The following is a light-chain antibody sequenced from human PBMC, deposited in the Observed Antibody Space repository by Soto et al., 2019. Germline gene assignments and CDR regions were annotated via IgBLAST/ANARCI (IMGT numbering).Light chain of an antibody. J-gene: IGKJ1*01. CDR1: QGIRDA. CDR3: LQHNSYPQT. Sequence: DIQMIQSPSSPSASVGDRVTITCRASQGIRDALGWYQQKPGKAPKRLIYAASSLQSGVPSRVSGSGSGTEFILTISSLQPEDFATYYCLQHNSYPQTFGHGTKVEIK. CDR2: AAS. V-gene: IGKV1-17*01.